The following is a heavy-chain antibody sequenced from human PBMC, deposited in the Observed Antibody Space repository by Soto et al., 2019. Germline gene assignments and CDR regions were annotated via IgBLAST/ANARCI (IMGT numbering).Heavy chain of an antibody. J-gene: IGHJ6*02. CDR2: IYYSGST. CDR3: ARGHYDFWSGPRGYYYYGMDV. V-gene: IGHV4-61*01. D-gene: IGHD3-3*01. Sequence: SETLSLTCTASGGSVSSGSYYWSWIRQPPGKGLEWIGYIYYSGSTNYNPSLKSRVTISVDTSKNQFSLKLSSVTAADTAVYYCARGHYDFWSGPRGYYYYGMDVWGQGTTVTVSS. CDR1: GGSVSSGSYY.